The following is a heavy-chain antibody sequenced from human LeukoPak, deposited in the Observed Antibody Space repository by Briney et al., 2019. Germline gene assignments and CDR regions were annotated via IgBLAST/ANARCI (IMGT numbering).Heavy chain of an antibody. Sequence: ASVKVSCKASGYTFTGYYMHWVRQAPGQGLEWMGWINPNSGVTNHAQKFQGRVTMTRDTSTSTVYMELSSLRSEDTAVYYCARVLFGESDYWGQGTLVTVSS. CDR1: GYTFTGYY. V-gene: IGHV1-2*02. CDR3: ARVLFGESDY. CDR2: INPNSGVT. D-gene: IGHD3-10*01. J-gene: IGHJ4*02.